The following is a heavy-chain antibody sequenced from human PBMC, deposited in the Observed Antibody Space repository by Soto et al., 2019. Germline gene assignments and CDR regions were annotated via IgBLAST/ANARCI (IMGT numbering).Heavy chain of an antibody. V-gene: IGHV3-11*01. CDR3: GRPGNSLDD. Sequence: QVQLVESGGGVVQPGRSLRLSCAASGFTFSDYYMSWVRQAPGKGLEWVSYISSGDNTIYYADSVKGRFTVSRDDANNSLYLQMNSLRAEDTAVYYCGRPGNSLDDWGQGTLVTVS. CDR2: ISSGDNTI. D-gene: IGHD4-4*01. J-gene: IGHJ4*02. CDR1: GFTFSDYY.